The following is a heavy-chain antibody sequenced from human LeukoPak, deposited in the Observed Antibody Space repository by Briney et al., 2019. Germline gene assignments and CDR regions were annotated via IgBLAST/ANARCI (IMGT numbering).Heavy chain of an antibody. CDR1: GLTFSNYG. CDR2: ISYDGSNK. D-gene: IGHD4-23*01. V-gene: IGHV3-30*18. Sequence: GGSLRLSCVASGLTFSNYGMHWVRQAPGKGLEWVAVISYDGSNKYYADSVKGRFTISRDNSKNTLYLQMNSLRAEDTAVYYCAKDQIGGNSGVAYYYYYGMDVWGQGTTVTVSS. J-gene: IGHJ6*02. CDR3: AKDQIGGNSGVAYYYYYGMDV.